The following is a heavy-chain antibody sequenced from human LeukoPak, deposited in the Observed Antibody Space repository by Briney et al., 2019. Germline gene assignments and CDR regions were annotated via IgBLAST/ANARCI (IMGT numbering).Heavy chain of an antibody. D-gene: IGHD3-10*01. Sequence: GGSLRLSCGASGFTFSTLWMHWVRQAPGKGLVWVSRINSDGNSTNYADSVRGRFTISRDNAKNTLYLQMNSLRAEDTAVYFCARVLDGSGSRSFDYWGQGTLVTVSS. CDR3: ARVLDGSGSRSFDY. J-gene: IGHJ4*02. CDR1: GFTFSTLW. V-gene: IGHV3-74*01. CDR2: INSDGNST.